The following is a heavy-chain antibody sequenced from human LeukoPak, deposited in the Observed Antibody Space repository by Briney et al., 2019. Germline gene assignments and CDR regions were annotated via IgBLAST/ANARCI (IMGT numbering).Heavy chain of an antibody. D-gene: IGHD5-18*01. CDR3: ARLTENVDTAMVLYYFDY. V-gene: IGHV4-59*08. CDR1: GGSISSHY. CDR2: VYDSGIT. Sequence: SGTLSLTCTVSGGSISSHYWSWIRQPPGKGLEWIGYVYDSGITNYNPSLRTRVTISVDTSKNQFSLKLTSVTAADTAVYYCARLTENVDTAMVLYYFDYWGQGTQVTVSS. J-gene: IGHJ4*02.